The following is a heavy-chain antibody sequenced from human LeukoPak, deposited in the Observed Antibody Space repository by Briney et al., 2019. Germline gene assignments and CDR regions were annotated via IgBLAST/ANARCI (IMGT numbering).Heavy chain of an antibody. V-gene: IGHV4-34*01. D-gene: IGHD3-10*01. CDR1: GGSFSGYC. CDR3: ARGRRNVLLWFGPRHFDY. CDR2: INHSGST. J-gene: IGHJ4*02. Sequence: SETLSLTCAVYGGSFSGYCWSWIRQPPGKGLEWIGEINHSGSTNYNPSLKSRVTISVDTSKNQFSLKLSSVTAADTAVYYCARGRRNVLLWFGPRHFDYWGQGTVVTVSS.